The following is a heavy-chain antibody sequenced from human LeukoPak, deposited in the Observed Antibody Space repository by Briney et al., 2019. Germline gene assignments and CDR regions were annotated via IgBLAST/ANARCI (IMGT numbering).Heavy chain of an antibody. V-gene: IGHV1-69*04. Sequence: SVKVSCKASGYTFTSYYMHWVRQAPGQGLEWVGRIIPILGIANYAQKFQGRVTITADKSTSTAYMELSSLRSEDTAVYYCAREARYCSGGSCYPFKFDYWGQGTLVTVSS. CDR1: GYTFTSYY. CDR3: AREARYCSGGSCYPFKFDY. D-gene: IGHD2-15*01. CDR2: IIPILGIA. J-gene: IGHJ4*02.